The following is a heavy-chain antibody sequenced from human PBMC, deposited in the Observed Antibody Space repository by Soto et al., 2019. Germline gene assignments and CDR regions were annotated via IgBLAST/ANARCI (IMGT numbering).Heavy chain of an antibody. CDR2: IKSEPAGGAI. CDR1: GFIFSNAW. J-gene: IGHJ4*02. Sequence: GSLRLSCVGSGFIFSNAWMNWVRLAPGERLEWVARIKSEPAGGAIDYTAPVKGRFTISRDDSKNTVYLQMNSLSSDDTAVYYCSTGCYYPAYWRRET. CDR3: STGCYYPAY. V-gene: IGHV3-15*07.